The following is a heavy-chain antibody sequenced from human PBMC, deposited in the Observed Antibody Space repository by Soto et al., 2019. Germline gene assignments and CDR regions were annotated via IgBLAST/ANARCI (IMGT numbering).Heavy chain of an antibody. CDR2: INHSGST. D-gene: IGHD6-13*01. CDR1: GGSFSGYY. V-gene: IGHV4-34*01. J-gene: IGHJ4*02. CDR3: ASSSSSWYYFDY. Sequence: QVQLQQWGAGLLKPSETLSLTCAVYGGSFSGYYWSWIRQPPGKGREWIGEINHSGSTNYNPSLKSRVTISVDTSKNQFSLKLSSVTAADTAVYYCASSSSSWYYFDYWGQGTLVTVSS.